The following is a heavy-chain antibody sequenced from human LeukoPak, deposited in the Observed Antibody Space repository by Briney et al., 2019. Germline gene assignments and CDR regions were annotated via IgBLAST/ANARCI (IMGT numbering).Heavy chain of an antibody. V-gene: IGHV3-30-3*01. CDR2: ISYDGSNK. J-gene: IGHJ4*02. D-gene: IGHD5-12*01. CDR1: GFTFSSYA. Sequence: GGSLRLSCAASGFTFSSYAMHWVRQAPGKGLEWVAVISYDGSNKYYADSVKGRFTISRDNSKNTLYLQMNSLRAEDTAVYYCAKGRSRVATPDYWGQGTLVTVSS. CDR3: AKGRSRVATPDY.